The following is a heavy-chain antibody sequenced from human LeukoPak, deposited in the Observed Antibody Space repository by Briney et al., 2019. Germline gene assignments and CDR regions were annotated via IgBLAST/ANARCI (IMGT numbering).Heavy chain of an antibody. J-gene: IGHJ4*02. Sequence: PSQTLSLTCTVSGGSISSGDYYWSWIRQPPGKGLEWIGYIYYSGSTYYNPSLKSRVTISVDTSRNQFSLKLSSVTAADTAVYYCARVYYYDNSGYGKDYFDYWGQGTLVTVSS. CDR3: ARVYYYDNSGYGKDYFDY. V-gene: IGHV4-30-4*01. D-gene: IGHD3-22*01. CDR1: GGSISSGDYY. CDR2: IYYSGST.